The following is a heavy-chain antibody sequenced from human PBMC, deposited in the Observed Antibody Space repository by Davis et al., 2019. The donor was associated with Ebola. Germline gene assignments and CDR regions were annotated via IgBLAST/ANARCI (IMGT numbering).Heavy chain of an antibody. J-gene: IGHJ3*02. V-gene: IGHV3-43*02. Sequence: GESLKISCAASGFTFDDYAMHWVRQAPGKGLEWVSLISGDGGSTYYADSVKGRFTISRDNSKNSLYLQMNSLRTEDTALYYCAKDGRSGGVGAFDIWGQGTMVTVSS. D-gene: IGHD1-26*01. CDR3: AKDGRSGGVGAFDI. CDR1: GFTFDDYA. CDR2: ISGDGGST.